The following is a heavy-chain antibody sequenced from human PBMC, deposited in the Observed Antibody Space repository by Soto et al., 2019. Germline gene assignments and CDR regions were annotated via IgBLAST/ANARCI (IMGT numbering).Heavy chain of an antibody. CDR1: GYSIASGYY. CDR2: IYHAGSV. CDR3: ARTCDYYGMDV. V-gene: IGHV4-38-2*01. Sequence: SETLSLTCAVSGYSIASGYYWAWIRQSPGKGLEWIGSIYHAGSVYYNPSLNSRVAVSLDTSKNHFSLKLTSVTAADTAVYYCARTCDYYGMDVWGQVPTVTFSS. J-gene: IGHJ6*02.